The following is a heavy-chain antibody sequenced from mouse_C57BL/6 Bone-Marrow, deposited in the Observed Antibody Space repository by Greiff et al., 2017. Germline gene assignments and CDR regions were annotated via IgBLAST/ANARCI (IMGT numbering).Heavy chain of an antibody. J-gene: IGHJ4*01. Sequence: VQLQQSGAELAKPGASVKLSCKASGYTFTSYWMHWVKQRPGQGLEWIGYINPSSGYTKYNQKFKDKATLTADTSSSTAYMQLSSLTYEDSAVYYCARCPNYDPGGCAMDYWGQGTSVTVSS. V-gene: IGHV1-7*01. D-gene: IGHD2-4*01. CDR2: INPSSGYT. CDR1: GYTFTSYW. CDR3: ARCPNYDPGGCAMDY.